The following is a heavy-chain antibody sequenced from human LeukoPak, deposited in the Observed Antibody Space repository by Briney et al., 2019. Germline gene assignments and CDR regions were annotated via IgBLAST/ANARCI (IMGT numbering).Heavy chain of an antibody. CDR2: IIPIFGTA. D-gene: IGHD3-3*01. V-gene: IGHV1-69*05. Sequence: GASVKVSCKASGGTFSSYAISWVRQAPGQGLEWMGEIIPIFGTANYAQKFQGRVTITTDESTSTAYMELSSLRSEDTAVYYCASVYYDFWSGYQKTYYYYMDVWGKGTTVTVSS. CDR3: ASVYYDFWSGYQKTYYYYMDV. J-gene: IGHJ6*03. CDR1: GGTFSSYA.